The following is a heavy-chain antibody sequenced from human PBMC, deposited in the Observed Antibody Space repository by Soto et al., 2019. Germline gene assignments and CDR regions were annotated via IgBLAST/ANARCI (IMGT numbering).Heavy chain of an antibody. CDR1: GGSISSGGYY. D-gene: IGHD5-18*01. V-gene: IGHV4-31*03. CDR2: IYYSGST. J-gene: IGHJ4*02. Sequence: QVQLQESGPGLVKPSQTLSLTCTVSGGSISSGGYYWSWIRQHPGKGLEWIGYIYYSGSTYYNPSLRRRVTISVDTSKNQFSLKLSSVTAADTAVYYCASTPHVDTAMVFDYWGQGTLVTVSS. CDR3: ASTPHVDTAMVFDY.